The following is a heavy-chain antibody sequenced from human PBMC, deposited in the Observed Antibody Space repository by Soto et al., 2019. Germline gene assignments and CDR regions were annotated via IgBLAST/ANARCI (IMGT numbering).Heavy chain of an antibody. CDR3: ARLARGYDFDY. J-gene: IGHJ4*02. CDR2: ISPYNSTA. CDR1: GYTFNTYA. D-gene: IGHD2-15*01. V-gene: IGHV1-18*01. Sequence: QVQLVQSGPEVKKAGASVKVSCKSSGYTFNTYAIGWVRLAPGQGLQWMGWISPYNSTANYAQTYLGRVTMTTDTSTSTVYMELRNLKSDDTAIYYCARLARGYDFDYWGQGTLVTVSS.